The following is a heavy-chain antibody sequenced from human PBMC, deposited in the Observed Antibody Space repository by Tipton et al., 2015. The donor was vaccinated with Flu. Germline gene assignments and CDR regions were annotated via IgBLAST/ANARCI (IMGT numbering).Heavy chain of an antibody. CDR2: IRGKANTYAT. CDR3: TRREGYNSFPYYGMDV. D-gene: IGHD5-24*01. Sequence: SLRLSCAASGFTFSTSDMHWVRQASGKGLEWVGHIRGKANTYATAYAASVKGRFTISRDDSKNTAYLQMSSLKSEDTAVYYCTRREGYNSFPYYGMDVWGQGTTVTVSS. V-gene: IGHV3-73*01. CDR1: GFTFSTSD. J-gene: IGHJ6*02.